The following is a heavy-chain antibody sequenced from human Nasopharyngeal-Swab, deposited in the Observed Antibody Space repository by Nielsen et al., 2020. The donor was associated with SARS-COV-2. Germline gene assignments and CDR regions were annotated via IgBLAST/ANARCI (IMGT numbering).Heavy chain of an antibody. Sequence: GESLKISCAASGFTFSDYYMSWIRQAPGKGLEWVSYISSSGSTIYYADSVKGRFTISRDNAKNSLYLQMNSLRAEDTAVYYCARDPLPWPVPEYFQHWGQGTLVTVSS. V-gene: IGHV3-11*04. J-gene: IGHJ1*01. D-gene: IGHD6-19*01. CDR3: ARDPLPWPVPEYFQH. CDR1: GFTFSDYY. CDR2: ISSSGSTI.